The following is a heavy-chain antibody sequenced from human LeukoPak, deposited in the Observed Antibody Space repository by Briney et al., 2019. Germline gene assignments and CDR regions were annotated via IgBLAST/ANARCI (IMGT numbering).Heavy chain of an antibody. CDR2: ISSSSSYI. V-gene: IGHV3-21*01. D-gene: IGHD3-3*01. CDR3: AGAPLGGVVIQY. J-gene: IGHJ4*02. Sequence: GGSLRLSCAASGFTFSSYSMTWVRQAPGKGLEWVSSISSSSSYIYYADSVKGRFTISRDNAKNSLYLQMNSLRAEDTAVYYCAGAPLGGVVIQYWGQGTLVTVSS. CDR1: GFTFSSYS.